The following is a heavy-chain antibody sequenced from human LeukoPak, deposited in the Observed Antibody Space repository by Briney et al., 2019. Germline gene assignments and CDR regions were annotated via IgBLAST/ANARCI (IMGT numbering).Heavy chain of an antibody. J-gene: IGHJ3*01. CDR2: ISSRGGTT. D-gene: IGHD3-16*01. CDR3: AKDLKGLYDYVRGSYAVDL. V-gene: IGHV3-23*01. CDR1: GFTFSNYA. Sequence: GGSLRLSCAASGFTFSNYAMSWVRQGQGTGLEWVSGISSRGGTTDYADFVKGRFTMSRDNSKNTLYLQMQSLRAEDTAIYYCAKDLKGLYDYVRGSYAVDLWGQGTTVTVSS.